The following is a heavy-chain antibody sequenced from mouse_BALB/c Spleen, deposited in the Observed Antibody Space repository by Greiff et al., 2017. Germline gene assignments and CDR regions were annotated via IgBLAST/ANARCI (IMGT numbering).Heavy chain of an antibody. CDR1: GYTFTSYW. Sequence: QVQLQQPGAELVKPGASVKLSCKASGYTFTSYWMHWVKQRPGQGLEWIGEINPSNGRTNYNEKFKSKATLTVDKSSSTAYMQLSSLTSEDSAVYYCARWDYYGYDYYAIDYWGQGTSVTVSA. J-gene: IGHJ4*01. V-gene: IGHV1S81*02. CDR3: ARWDYYGYDYYAIDY. D-gene: IGHD1-2*01. CDR2: INPSNGRT.